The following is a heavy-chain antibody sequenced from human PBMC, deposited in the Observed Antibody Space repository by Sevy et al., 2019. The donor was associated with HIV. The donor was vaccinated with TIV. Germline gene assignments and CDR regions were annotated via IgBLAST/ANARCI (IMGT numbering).Heavy chain of an antibody. V-gene: IGHV3-49*03. D-gene: IGHD3-22*01. CDR2: IRSKDYGGAT. CDR1: GFTFGDYA. J-gene: IGHJ4*02. CDR3: TRGYYYDSSGYSDY. Sequence: GGSLRFSCTGSGFTFGDYAMSWFRQAPGMGLEWVGFIRSKDYGGATEYAAYVKGRFTISRDDSKSIADLQMNSLKTEDTVVYYCTRGYYYDSSGYSDYRGQGTLVTVSS.